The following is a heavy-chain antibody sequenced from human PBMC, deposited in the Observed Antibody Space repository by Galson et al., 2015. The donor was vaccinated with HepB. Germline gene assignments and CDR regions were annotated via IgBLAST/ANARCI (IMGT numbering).Heavy chain of an antibody. CDR3: AREGRFGELPFDY. D-gene: IGHD3-10*01. V-gene: IGHV3-21*01. CDR1: GFTFSSYS. Sequence: SLRLSCAASGFTFSSYSMNWVRQAPGKGLEWVSSISSSSSYIYYADSVKGRSTISRDNAKNSLYLQMNSLRAEDTAVYYCAREGRFGELPFDYWGQGTLVTVSS. J-gene: IGHJ4*02. CDR2: ISSSSSYI.